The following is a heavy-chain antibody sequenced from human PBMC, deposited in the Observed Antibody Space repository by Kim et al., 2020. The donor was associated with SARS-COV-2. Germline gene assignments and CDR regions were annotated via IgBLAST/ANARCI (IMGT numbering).Heavy chain of an antibody. CDR1: GGSTSSYY. CDR3: ATMYSGSSAHLDS. D-gene: IGHD6-6*01. CDR2: IYYSGST. V-gene: IGHV4-59*01. Sequence: SETLYLTCNVSGGSTSSYYWSWIRQPPGKGLEYIGYIYYSGSTNYNPSLESRVSISIDTSKNLFFLNLRSVTAADTAIYYCATMYSGSSAHLDSWGQGALVTVSS. J-gene: IGHJ4*02.